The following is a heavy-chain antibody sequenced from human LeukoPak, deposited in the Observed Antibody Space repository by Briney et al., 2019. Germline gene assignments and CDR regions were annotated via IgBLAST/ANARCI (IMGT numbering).Heavy chain of an antibody. J-gene: IGHJ6*03. CDR3: AKVGLRDGYNYNYYYYYMDV. Sequence: GGSLRLSCAASGFTFSSYGMSWVRQAPGKGLEWVSAISGSGGSTYYADSVRGRFTISRDNSKNTLYLQMNSLRAEDTAVYYCAKVGLRDGYNYNYYYYYMDVWGKGTTVTVSS. CDR1: GFTFSSYG. CDR2: ISGSGGST. D-gene: IGHD5-24*01. V-gene: IGHV3-23*01.